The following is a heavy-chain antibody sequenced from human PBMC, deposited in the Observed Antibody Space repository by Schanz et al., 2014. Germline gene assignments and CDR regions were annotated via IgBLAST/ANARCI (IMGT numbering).Heavy chain of an antibody. V-gene: IGHV1-69*09. CDR3: ARGTMPGTFDI. CDR2: IMPLRGIG. Sequence: QVQLVQSGTEVKKPGASVKVSCKASGYTFTNFYIHWVRQAPGQGLEWLGRIMPLRGIGNNAWKFQDRLTITADKSMNITYMELSSLGTEDTAVYYCARGTMPGTFDIWGQGTMVTVSS. J-gene: IGHJ3*02. CDR1: GYTFTNFY. D-gene: IGHD2-2*01.